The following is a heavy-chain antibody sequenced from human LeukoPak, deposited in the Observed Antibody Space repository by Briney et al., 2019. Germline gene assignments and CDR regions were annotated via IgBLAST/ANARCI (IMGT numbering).Heavy chain of an antibody. V-gene: IGHV3-23*01. CDR3: AKGRSSSTTYDAFDI. J-gene: IGHJ3*02. CDR1: GFTFSSYA. CDR2: VSGSGGST. D-gene: IGHD6-13*01. Sequence: PGGSLRLSCAASGFTFSSYAMSWVRQAPGKGLEWVSAVSGSGGSTYYADSVKGRFTISRDNSKNTLYLQMNSLRAEDTAVYYCAKGRSSSTTYDAFDIWGQGTMVTVSS.